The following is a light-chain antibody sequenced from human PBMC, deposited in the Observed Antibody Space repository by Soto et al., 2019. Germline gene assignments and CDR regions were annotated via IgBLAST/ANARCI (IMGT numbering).Light chain of an antibody. CDR3: QQYIDWPPGT. Sequence: EIVVTQSPATLSVSPGERVTLSCRASQSVSSRLAWYQQRPGQAPRLLIYGTSTRAAGISARFSGSGSGTEFTLTISSLQSEDFAVYYCQQYIDWPPGTFGQGTAVEIK. CDR1: QSVSSR. V-gene: IGKV3-15*01. J-gene: IGKJ1*01. CDR2: GTS.